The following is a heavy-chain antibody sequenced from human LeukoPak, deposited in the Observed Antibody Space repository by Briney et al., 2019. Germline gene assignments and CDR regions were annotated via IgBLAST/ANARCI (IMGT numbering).Heavy chain of an antibody. CDR2: IYNDGST. J-gene: IGHJ4*02. Sequence: GGSLRLSCAASGFTFSSYSMNWVRQAPGKGLEWVSVIYNDGSTYYADSVKGRFIISRDNSKNTLYLQMNSLRAEDTAVYYCARFKAAGDSYFDYWAREPWSPSPQ. V-gene: IGHV3-53*01. CDR1: GFTFSSYS. CDR3: ARFKAAGDSYFDY. D-gene: IGHD6-13*01.